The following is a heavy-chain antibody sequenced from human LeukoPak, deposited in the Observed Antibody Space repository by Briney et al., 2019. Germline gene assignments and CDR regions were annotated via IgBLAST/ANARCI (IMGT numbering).Heavy chain of an antibody. CDR3: AGGAAGNDY. CDR2: IKQDGSEK. CDR1: GYSISSGYY. Sequence: PSETLSLTCTVSGYSISSGYYWGWIRQPPGKGLEWVANIKQDGSEKYYVDSVKGRFTISRDNAKNSLYLQMNSLRAEDTAVYYCAGGAAGNDYWGQGTLVTVSS. D-gene: IGHD6-13*01. J-gene: IGHJ4*02. V-gene: IGHV3-7*04.